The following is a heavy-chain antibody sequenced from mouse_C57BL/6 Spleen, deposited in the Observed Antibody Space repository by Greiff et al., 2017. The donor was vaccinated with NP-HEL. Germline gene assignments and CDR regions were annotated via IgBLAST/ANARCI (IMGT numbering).Heavy chain of an antibody. CDR1: GFNIKDDY. V-gene: IGHV14-4*01. CDR3: TTGGSSYDRWYFDV. J-gene: IGHJ1*03. CDR2: IDPENGDT. Sequence: EVQLQQSGAELVRPGASVKLSCTASGFNIKDDYMHWVKQRPEQGLEWIGWIDPENGDTEYASKFQGKATITADTSSNTAYLQLSSLTSEDTAVYYCTTGGSSYDRWYFDVWGTGTTVTVSS. D-gene: IGHD1-1*01.